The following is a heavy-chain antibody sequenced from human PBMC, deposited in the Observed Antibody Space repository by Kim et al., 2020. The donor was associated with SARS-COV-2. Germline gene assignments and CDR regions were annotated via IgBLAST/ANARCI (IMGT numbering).Heavy chain of an antibody. Sequence: GGSLRLSCAASGFTFDDYAMHWVRQAPGKGLEWVSGISWNSGSIGYADSVKGRFTISRDNAKNSLYLQMNSLRAEDTALYYCAKDRYYYGSGSYSVFDYWGQGTLVTVSS. CDR1: GFTFDDYA. CDR3: AKDRYYYGSGSYSVFDY. CDR2: ISWNSGSI. V-gene: IGHV3-9*01. J-gene: IGHJ4*02. D-gene: IGHD3-10*01.